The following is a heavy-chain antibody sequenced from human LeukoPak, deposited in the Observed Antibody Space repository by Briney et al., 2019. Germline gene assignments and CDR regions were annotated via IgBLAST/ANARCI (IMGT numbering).Heavy chain of an antibody. CDR1: GFTFSTYA. J-gene: IGHJ4*02. Sequence: GGSLRLSCAASGFTFSTYAMHWVRQAPGKGLEWVAVILYDGSNQYYTDSVKGRFTISRDNSRNTLYLQMNSLKVEDTAVYYCARDFRDYRDYVAYFDSWGQGTLVTVSS. CDR2: ILYDGSNQ. CDR3: ARDFRDYRDYVAYFDS. V-gene: IGHV3-30-3*01. D-gene: IGHD4-17*01.